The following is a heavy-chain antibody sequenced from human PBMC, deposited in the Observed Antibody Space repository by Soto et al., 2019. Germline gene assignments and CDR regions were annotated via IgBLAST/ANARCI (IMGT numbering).Heavy chain of an antibody. CDR2: IYPGDSDT. D-gene: IGHD2-15*01. CDR3: ARDHCSGTPCYESAY. CDR1: GYRFTNYW. V-gene: IGHV5-51*01. J-gene: IGHJ4*02. Sequence: PGESLKISCKGSGYRFTNYWIGWVRQMPGKGLEWMGIIYPGDSDTRYSPSFQGQVTISADRSINTAYLQWSSLKASDTAMYYCARDHCSGTPCYESAYWGQGTQVPVSS.